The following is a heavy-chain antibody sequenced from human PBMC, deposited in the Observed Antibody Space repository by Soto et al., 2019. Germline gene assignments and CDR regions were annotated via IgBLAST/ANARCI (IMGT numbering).Heavy chain of an antibody. CDR1: GLMFPRSA. Sequence: ASVKVSCKASGLMFPRSAFQRVRQARGQRLEWIGWIDAASGNTNYAQKFQDRVTIGRDMSTYTAYMELSSLRSEDTAVYYCAREQVVVATTPHWYFDLWGRGTLVTVSS. CDR3: AREQVVVATTPHWYFDL. V-gene: IGHV1-58*01. CDR2: IDAASGNT. J-gene: IGHJ2*01. D-gene: IGHD2-15*01.